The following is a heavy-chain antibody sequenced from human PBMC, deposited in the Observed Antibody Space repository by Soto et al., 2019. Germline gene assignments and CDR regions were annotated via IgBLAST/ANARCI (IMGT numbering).Heavy chain of an antibody. J-gene: IGHJ4*02. V-gene: IGHV1-18*01. Sequence: GASVKLSCEACGYRFTSYGISWVRQAPGQGLEWMGWISAYNGNTNYAQKLQGRVTMTTDTSTSTAYMELRSLRSDDTAVYYCARADSTIFGVVIGCFDYWGQGTLVTVSS. CDR2: ISAYNGNT. CDR1: GYRFTSYG. D-gene: IGHD3-3*01. CDR3: ARADSTIFGVVIGCFDY.